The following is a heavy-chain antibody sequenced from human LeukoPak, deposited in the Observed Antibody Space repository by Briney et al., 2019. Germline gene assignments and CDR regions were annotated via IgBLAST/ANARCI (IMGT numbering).Heavy chain of an antibody. V-gene: IGHV3-23*01. Sequence: GGSLRLSCAASGFAFSSYHMSWVRQAPGKGLEWVSAISGSGGTTYYADSVKGRCSISRDNSKHTLYLQMNSLRADDTAVYYCAKDLIWGQGTLVTVSS. CDR3: AKDLI. CDR2: ISGSGGTT. CDR1: GFAFSSYH. J-gene: IGHJ4*02.